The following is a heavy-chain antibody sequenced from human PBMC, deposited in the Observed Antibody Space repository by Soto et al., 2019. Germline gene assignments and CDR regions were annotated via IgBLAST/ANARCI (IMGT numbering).Heavy chain of an antibody. V-gene: IGHV3-23*01. D-gene: IGHD3-3*01. Sequence: EVQLLESGGGLVQPGGSLRLSCAASGFTFSSYAMSWVRQAPGKGLEWVSAISGSGGSTYYADSVKGRFTISRDNSKNTLYLQMNSLRADDTAVYYCAKAWSRDYDFWSGYSTAYFDYWGQGTLVTVSS. J-gene: IGHJ4*02. CDR3: AKAWSRDYDFWSGYSTAYFDY. CDR1: GFTFSSYA. CDR2: ISGSGGST.